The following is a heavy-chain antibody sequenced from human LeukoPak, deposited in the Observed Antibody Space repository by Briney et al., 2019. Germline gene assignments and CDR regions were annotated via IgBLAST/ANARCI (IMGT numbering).Heavy chain of an antibody. V-gene: IGHV1-18*01. J-gene: IGHJ6*03. D-gene: IGHD3-3*01. CDR1: GYTFINNG. Sequence: ASVKVSCKASGYTFINNGISWVRQAPGQGLEWMGWISAYNGNTNYAQKFQGRVTMTTDTSTSTAYMELRSLRSDDTAVYYCARGVSDFWSFSKYYYMDVWGKGTTVTVSS. CDR3: ARGVSDFWSFSKYYYMDV. CDR2: ISAYNGNT.